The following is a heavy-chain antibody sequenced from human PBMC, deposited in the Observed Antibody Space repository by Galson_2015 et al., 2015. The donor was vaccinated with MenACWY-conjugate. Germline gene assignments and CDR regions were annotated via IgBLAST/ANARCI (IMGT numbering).Heavy chain of an antibody. CDR2: INPSGGST. Sequence: SVKVSCKASGYTFTSYYMHWVRQAPGQGLEWMGIINPSGGSTSYAQKFQGRVTMTRDTSTSTVYMELSSLRSEDTAVYYCARGVEKITMVRGVIITGKYYFDYWGRGTLVTVSS. CDR1: GYTFTSYY. J-gene: IGHJ4*02. CDR3: ARGVEKITMVRGVIITGKYYFDY. D-gene: IGHD3-10*01. V-gene: IGHV1-46*01.